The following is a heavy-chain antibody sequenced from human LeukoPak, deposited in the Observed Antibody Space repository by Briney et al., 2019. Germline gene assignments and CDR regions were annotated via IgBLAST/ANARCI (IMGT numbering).Heavy chain of an antibody. J-gene: IGHJ5*02. V-gene: IGHV1-2*02. CDR2: INSNSGDT. D-gene: IGHD2-8*01. CDR3: ARDYCTNGVCYDWFDP. Sequence: GSVKVSCKASGYTFTAYYLHWVRQAPGQGLEWMGWINSNSGDTNYAQKFQGRVTMTRDTSISTAYMELSRLRSDDTAVYYCARDYCTNGVCYDWFDPWGRGTLVTVSS. CDR1: GYTFTAYY.